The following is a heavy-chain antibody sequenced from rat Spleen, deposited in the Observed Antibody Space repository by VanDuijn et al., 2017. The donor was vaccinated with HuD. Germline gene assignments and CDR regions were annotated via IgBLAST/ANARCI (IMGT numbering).Heavy chain of an antibody. CDR3: ARDPDYGGGYYFDY. CDR1: GFTFNNYW. Sequence: EVQLVESGGGLVQPGRSLKLSCVASGFTFNNYWMTWIRQAPGKGLEWVASIINTGGSTYYPDSVKGRFTISRDNAKSTLYLQMDSLRSEDTATYYCARDPDYGGGYYFDYWGQGVMVTVSS. D-gene: IGHD1-11*01. J-gene: IGHJ2*01. CDR2: IINTGGST. V-gene: IGHV5-31*01.